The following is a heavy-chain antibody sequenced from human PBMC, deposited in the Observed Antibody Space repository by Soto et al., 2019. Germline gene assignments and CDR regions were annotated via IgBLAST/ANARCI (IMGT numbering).Heavy chain of an antibody. CDR2: ISGSGGST. V-gene: IGHV3-23*01. J-gene: IGHJ6*02. Sequence: EVQLLESGGGLVQPGGSLRLSCAASGFTFSSYAMSWVRQAPGKGLEWVSAISGSGGSTYYADSVKGRFTISRDNAKNSLYLQMNSLRAEDTAVYYCASPYYYYYYGMDVWGQGTTVTVSS. CDR1: GFTFSSYA. CDR3: ASPYYYYYYGMDV.